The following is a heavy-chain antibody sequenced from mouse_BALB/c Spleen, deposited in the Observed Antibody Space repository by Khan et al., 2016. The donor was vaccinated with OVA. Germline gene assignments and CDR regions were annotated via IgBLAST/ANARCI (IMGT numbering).Heavy chain of an antibody. CDR2: IYPGTDNT. V-gene: IGHV1S132*01. J-gene: IGHJ2*01. CDR1: GYIFTSYW. D-gene: IGHD3-2*02. Sequence: QVQLQQSGAELVRPGTSVKLSCKTSGYIFTSYWIHWVRQRTGQGLEWIARIYPGTDNTYYNEKLKDRATLTADRPSSTAYMQLNSLKSEDSAVYFCAREEALYYFDYWGQGTTLTVSS. CDR3: AREEALYYFDY.